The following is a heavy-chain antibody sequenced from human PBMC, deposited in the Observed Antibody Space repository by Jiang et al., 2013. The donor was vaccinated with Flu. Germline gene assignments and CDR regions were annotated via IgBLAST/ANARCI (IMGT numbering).Heavy chain of an antibody. CDR3: ARGYDFWTAYYYGMDV. D-gene: IGHD3-3*01. V-gene: IGHV3-20*01. CDR1: GFTFNNYG. J-gene: IGHJ6*02. Sequence: VQLLESGGGVVRPGGSLRLSCAASGFTFNNYGMAWVRRAPGKGLEWVAGISWKSSDTAYADSVKGRFTISRDNAKNSVYLQMNSLRVEDTAFYHCARGYDFWTAYYYGMDVWGQGTTVTVSS. CDR2: ISWKSSDT.